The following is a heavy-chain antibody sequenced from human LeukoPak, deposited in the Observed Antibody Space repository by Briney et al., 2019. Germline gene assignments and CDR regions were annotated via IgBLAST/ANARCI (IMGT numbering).Heavy chain of an antibody. V-gene: IGHV3-30*04. J-gene: IGHJ4*02. CDR2: ISYDGSNK. D-gene: IGHD1-26*01. CDR1: GFTFSSYA. CDR3: ARDLGGAGTFDY. Sequence: GGSLRLSCAASGFTFSSYAMHWVRQAPGKGLEWVAVISYDGSNKYYADSVKGRFTISRDNSKNTLYLQMNSLRAEDTAVYYCARDLGGAGTFDYWGQGTLVTVSS.